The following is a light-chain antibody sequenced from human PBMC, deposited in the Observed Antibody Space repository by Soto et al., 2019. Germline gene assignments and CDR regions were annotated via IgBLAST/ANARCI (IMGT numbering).Light chain of an antibody. CDR3: QQYNNWPSWT. V-gene: IGKV3D-15*01. J-gene: IGKJ1*01. Sequence: IAMTQCPAPLSLSPGDRATFSCRGSQSVSSNLSWYQQKPCQAPRLLIYGAYTRATGIPARFSGSGSGTEVTLTIISLQSEDFAVYYCQQYNNWPSWTCGQGTKVDIK. CDR1: QSVSSN. CDR2: GAY.